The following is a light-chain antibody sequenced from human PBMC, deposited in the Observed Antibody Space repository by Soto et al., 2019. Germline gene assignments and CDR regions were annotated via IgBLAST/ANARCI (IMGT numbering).Light chain of an antibody. CDR1: QGISSW. CDR2: AAS. CDR3: QQYNDWPRT. J-gene: IGKJ1*01. V-gene: IGKV1-12*01. Sequence: DIQMTHSPSSVSASVVYRVTITCRASQGISSWLAWYQQKPGKAPKLLIYAASSLQSGVPSRFSGSGSGTDFTLTISSLQSEDFAVYYCQQYNDWPRTIGQGTKVDI.